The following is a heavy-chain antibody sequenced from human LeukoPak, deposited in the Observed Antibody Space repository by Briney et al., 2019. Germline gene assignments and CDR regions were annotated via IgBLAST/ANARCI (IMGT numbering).Heavy chain of an antibody. D-gene: IGHD2-2*01. J-gene: IGHJ4*02. V-gene: IGHV1-69*13. Sequence: EASVNVSRTASGGTFSSYAISWVRQAPGQGLEWMGGIIPIFGTANYAQKFQGRVTITADESTSTAYMELSSLRSEDTAVYYCARDCSSTSCPDYWGQGTLVTVSS. CDR1: GGTFSSYA. CDR2: IIPIFGTA. CDR3: ARDCSSTSCPDY.